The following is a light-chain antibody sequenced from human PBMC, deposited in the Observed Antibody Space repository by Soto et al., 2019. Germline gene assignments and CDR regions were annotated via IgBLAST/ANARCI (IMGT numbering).Light chain of an antibody. V-gene: IGLV2-8*01. CDR1: SSDDGGYNY. CDR2: DVT. Sequence: QSALTQPPSASGSPGQSLTISCTGISSDDGGYNYVSWYQQHPGKAPKLMIYDVTKRPSGVPDRFSGSKSGNTASLTVSGLQAEDEADYYCSSYAGSNNFVVFGGGTKVTVL. CDR3: SSYAGSNNFVV. J-gene: IGLJ2*01.